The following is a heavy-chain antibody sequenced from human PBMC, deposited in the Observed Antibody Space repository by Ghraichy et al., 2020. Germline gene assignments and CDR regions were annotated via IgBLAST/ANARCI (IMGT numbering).Heavy chain of an antibody. CDR2: ISPSRGKT. CDR1: GYAFSSYG. D-gene: IGHD3-22*01. V-gene: IGHV1-18*01. Sequence: ASVKVSCRASGYAFSSYGISWIRQAPGRGLQWVGWISPSRGKTNYQQHLQGRVTLTTDTTTDTAYMLLRNLRSDDTAVYYCARDYDDYESGGPYYFEFWGLGTLVTVSS. CDR3: ARDYDDYESGGPYYFEF. J-gene: IGHJ4*02.